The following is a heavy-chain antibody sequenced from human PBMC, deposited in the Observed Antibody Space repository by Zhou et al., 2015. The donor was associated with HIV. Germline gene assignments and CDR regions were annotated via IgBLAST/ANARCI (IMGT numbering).Heavy chain of an antibody. Sequence: QVQLVQSGAEVKKPGSSVKVSCKASGGTFSSYTISWVRQAPGQGLEWMGRIIPILGIANYAQKFQGRVTITADKSTSTAYMELSSLRSEDTAVYYCARGVADYDILTGYYYYGMDVWGQGTTVTVSS. CDR3: ARGVADYDILTGYYYYGMDV. V-gene: IGHV1-69*02. CDR1: GGTFSSYT. CDR2: IIPILGIA. J-gene: IGHJ6*02. D-gene: IGHD3-9*01.